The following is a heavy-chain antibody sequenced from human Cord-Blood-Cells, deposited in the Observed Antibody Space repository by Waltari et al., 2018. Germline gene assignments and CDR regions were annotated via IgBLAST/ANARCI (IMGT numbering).Heavy chain of an antibody. V-gene: IGHV3-33*01. CDR1: GFTCISYG. CDR2: IWYDGSNK. J-gene: IGHJ4*02. Sequence: VQLVESGGGVVQPGRSLRLSWASSGFTCISYGRPWVRQAPGKGLEWVAVIWYDGSNKYYADSVKGRFTISRDNSKNTLYLQMNSLRAEDTAVYYCARERVAGGDYWGQGTLVTVSS. CDR3: ARERVAGGDY. D-gene: IGHD6-19*01.